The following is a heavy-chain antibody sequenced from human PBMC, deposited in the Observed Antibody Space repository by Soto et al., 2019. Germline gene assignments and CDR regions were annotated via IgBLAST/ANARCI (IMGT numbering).Heavy chain of an antibody. CDR1: GGSFSVYY. CDR3: ARRSSSGWPYNWFDP. D-gene: IGHD6-19*01. J-gene: IGHJ5*02. V-gene: IGHV4-34*01. Sequence: SETLSLTCAVYGGSFSVYYWSWIRHPPGKGLEWIGEINHSGSTNYDPSLKSRVTISVDTSKNQFSLKLSSVTAADTAVYYCARRSSSGWPYNWFDPWGQGTLVTVSS. CDR2: INHSGST.